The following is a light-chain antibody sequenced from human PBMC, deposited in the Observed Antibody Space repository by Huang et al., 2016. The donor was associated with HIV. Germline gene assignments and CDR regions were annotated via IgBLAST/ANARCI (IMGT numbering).Light chain of an antibody. CDR2: GAS. CDR3: QHYDNWLCT. V-gene: IGKV3-15*01. J-gene: IGKJ2*02. CDR1: QRVNSN. Sequence: EIVMTQFPATLSVSPGERATLSCRASQRVNSNLAWYQQKPGQAPRLLIYGASTRATGIPARFSGSGSGTEFTLTISTLQSEDFAVYYCQHYDNWLCTFGQGTKLEIK.